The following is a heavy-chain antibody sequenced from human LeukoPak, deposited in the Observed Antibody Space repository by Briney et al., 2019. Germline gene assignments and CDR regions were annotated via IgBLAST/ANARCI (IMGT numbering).Heavy chain of an antibody. J-gene: IGHJ4*02. CDR1: GFTFSSYS. Sequence: GGSLRLSCAASGFTFSSYSMNWVRQAPGKGLEWVSSISSSSSYICYADSVKGRFTISRDNAKNSLYLQMNSLRAEDTAVYYCASELGYASGWGQGTLVTVSS. D-gene: IGHD5-18*01. CDR2: ISSSSSYI. CDR3: ASELGYASG. V-gene: IGHV3-21*01.